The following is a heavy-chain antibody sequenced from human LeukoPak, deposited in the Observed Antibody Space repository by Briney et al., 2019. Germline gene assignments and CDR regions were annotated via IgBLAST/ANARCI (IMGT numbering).Heavy chain of an antibody. Sequence: SETLSLTCTVSGGSISSYYWSWIRQPPGKGLEWIGYINKSGSTNYNPSLKSRVTISVDTSKNQFSLKLSSVTAADTAVYYCARAPPLILTGYWGAGWFDPWGQGTLVTVSS. CDR2: INKSGST. CDR3: ARAPPLILTGYWGAGWFDP. V-gene: IGHV4-59*01. J-gene: IGHJ5*02. D-gene: IGHD3-9*01. CDR1: GGSISSYY.